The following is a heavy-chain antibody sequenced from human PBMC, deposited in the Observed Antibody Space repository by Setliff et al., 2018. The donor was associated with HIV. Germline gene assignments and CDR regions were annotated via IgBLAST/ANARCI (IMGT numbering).Heavy chain of an antibody. V-gene: IGHV1-8*01. J-gene: IGHJ6*02. D-gene: IGHD3-16*02. CDR2: VNPKSGVS. CDR3: ARAKAVGGVIITGGLDV. Sequence: GASVKVSCKPSGQSFTNYDIHWLRRASGQGLEWMGWVNPKSGVSGSALKFHDRVTMTRDTSTLTLYMELSSLTSGDTAVYYCARAKAVGGVIITGGLDVWGQGTTVTVSS. CDR1: GQSFTNYD.